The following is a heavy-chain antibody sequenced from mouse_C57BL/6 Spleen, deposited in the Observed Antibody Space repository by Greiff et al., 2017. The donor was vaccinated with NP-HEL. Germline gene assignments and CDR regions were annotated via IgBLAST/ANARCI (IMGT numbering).Heavy chain of an antibody. D-gene: IGHD3-1*01. V-gene: IGHV5-16*01. CDR1: GFTFSDYY. CDR3: ARDEGTWSGYFDY. Sequence: EVKVVESEGGLVQPGSSMKLSCTASGFTFSDYYMAWVRQVPEKGLEWVANINYDGSSTYYLDSLKSRFIISRDNAKNILYLQMSSLKSEDTATYYCARDEGTWSGYFDYWGQGTTLTVSS. J-gene: IGHJ2*01. CDR2: INYDGSST.